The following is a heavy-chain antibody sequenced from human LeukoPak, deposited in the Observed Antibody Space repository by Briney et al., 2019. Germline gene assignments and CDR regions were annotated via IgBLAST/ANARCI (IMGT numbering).Heavy chain of an antibody. CDR1: GFTFSSYA. J-gene: IGHJ4*02. D-gene: IGHD5-18*01. Sequence: PGGSLRLSCAASGFTFSSYAMSWVRQAPGKGLEWLSAISGSGGSTYYADSVKGRFTIYRDNSKNTLYLQMNSLRAEDTAVYYCAKSNTAMVTPSLNYFDYWGQGTLVTV. V-gene: IGHV3-23*01. CDR2: ISGSGGST. CDR3: AKSNTAMVTPSLNYFDY.